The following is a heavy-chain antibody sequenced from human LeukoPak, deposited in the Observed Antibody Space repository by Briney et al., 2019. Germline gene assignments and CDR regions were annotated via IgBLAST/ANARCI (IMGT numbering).Heavy chain of an antibody. CDR3: ARGGGSGSYKGDAFDI. CDR2: INPSGGST. V-gene: IGHV1-46*01. Sequence: ASVKVSCKASGYTFTSYYMHWVRQAPGQGLEWMGIINPSGGSTSYAQKFQGRVTMTRDTSTSTVYMELSSLRSEDTAVYYCARGGGSGSYKGDAFDIWGQGTMVTVSS. CDR1: GYTFTSYY. D-gene: IGHD1-26*01. J-gene: IGHJ3*02.